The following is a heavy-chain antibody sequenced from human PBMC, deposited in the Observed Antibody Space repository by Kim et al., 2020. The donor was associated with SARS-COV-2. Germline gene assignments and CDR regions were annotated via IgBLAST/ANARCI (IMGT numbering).Heavy chain of an antibody. D-gene: IGHD6-19*01. CDR3: ARGTSIAVAGDSGMDV. CDR2: IGTAGDT. J-gene: IGHJ6*02. Sequence: GGSLRLSCAASGFTFSSYDMHWVRQATGKGLEWVSAIGTAGDTYYPGSVKGRFIISRENAKNSLYLQMNSLRAGDTAVYYCARGTSIAVAGDSGMDVWGQGTTVTVSS. V-gene: IGHV3-13*01. CDR1: GFTFSSYD.